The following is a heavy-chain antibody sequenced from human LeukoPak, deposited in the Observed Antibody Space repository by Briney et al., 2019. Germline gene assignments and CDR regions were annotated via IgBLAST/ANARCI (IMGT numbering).Heavy chain of an antibody. Sequence: SETLSLTCAVYGRSFNGYYWSWIRQPPGKGLEWIGEINHSGSTNYNPSLKSRVTISVDTSKNQFSLKLSSVTAADTAVYYCARVGRWLGAFDIWGQGTMVTVSS. J-gene: IGHJ3*02. CDR2: INHSGST. CDR3: ARVGRWLGAFDI. D-gene: IGHD6-19*01. V-gene: IGHV4-34*01. CDR1: GRSFNGYY.